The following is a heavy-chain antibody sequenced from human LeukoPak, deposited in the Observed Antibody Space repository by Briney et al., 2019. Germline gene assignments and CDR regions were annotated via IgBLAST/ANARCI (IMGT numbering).Heavy chain of an antibody. D-gene: IGHD6-13*01. V-gene: IGHV4-4*07. Sequence: SETLSLTCTVSGGSISSYYWSWIRQPAGKGLEWIGRIYTSGSTNYNPSLKSRVTMSVDTSKNQFSLKLSSVTAADTAVYYCARLYSANWSPYYFDYWGQGILVTVSS. CDR2: IYTSGST. CDR1: GGSISSYY. J-gene: IGHJ4*02. CDR3: ARLYSANWSPYYFDY.